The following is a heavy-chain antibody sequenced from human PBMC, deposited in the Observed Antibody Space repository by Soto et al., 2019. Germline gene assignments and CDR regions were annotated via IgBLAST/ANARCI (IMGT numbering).Heavy chain of an antibody. CDR3: AREPSI. J-gene: IGHJ4*02. Sequence: QVQLQESGPGLVKPSQTLSLTCTVSGGSISSGGYYWSWTRQQPGKGLEWIGYISYSGSTYYNPCPKSRVTVSIDTSKNQCSLKLRSGTAADTAVYYCAREPSIWGQGTLVTVSS. CDR2: ISYSGST. CDR1: GGSISSGGYY. V-gene: IGHV4-31*03.